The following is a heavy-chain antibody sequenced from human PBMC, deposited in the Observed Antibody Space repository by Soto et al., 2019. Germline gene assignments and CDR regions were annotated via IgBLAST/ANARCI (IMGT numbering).Heavy chain of an antibody. J-gene: IGHJ4*02. D-gene: IGHD4-4*01. CDR3: ARRGDYNNFDY. CDR1: GGTFNNYG. V-gene: IGHV1-69*12. CDR2: IIPIFDTT. Sequence: QVQLMQSGAEVKKPGSSVKVSCKASGGTFNNYGISWVRQAPGRGLEWMGLIIPIFDTTNYAQNFQGRLTITADESTSTTYMELRGLKSEDTAVYYSARRGDYNNFDYWGQGTLVTVSS.